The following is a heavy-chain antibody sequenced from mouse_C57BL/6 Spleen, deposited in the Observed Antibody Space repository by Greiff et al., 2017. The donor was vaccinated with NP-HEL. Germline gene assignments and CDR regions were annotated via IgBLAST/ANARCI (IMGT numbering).Heavy chain of an antibody. D-gene: IGHD1-1*01. CDR3: ARSGVVYYYGSSDFDY. V-gene: IGHV14-2*01. CDR2: IDPEDGET. Sequence: EVKLVESGAELVKPGASVKLSCTASGFNIKDYYMHWVKQRTEQGLAWIGRIDPEDGETKYAPKFQGKATITADTASNTAYLQLSSLTSEDTAVYYCARSGVVYYYGSSDFDYWGQGTTLTVSS. CDR1: GFNIKDYY. J-gene: IGHJ2*01.